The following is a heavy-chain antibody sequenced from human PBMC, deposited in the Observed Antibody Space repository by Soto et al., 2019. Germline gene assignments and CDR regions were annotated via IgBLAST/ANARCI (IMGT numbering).Heavy chain of an antibody. CDR2: ISHSSHYI. V-gene: IGHV3-21*01. J-gene: IGHJ4*02. Sequence: EVQLVEAGGGLVKPGVSLRRSCAASGFTFNSYSMNWVRQAPGKGLEWVSSISHSSHYIYYADSMKGRFTISRDNAKNSLYLQMNSLRAEDTAVYYCAREEMYSSSWYPDYWGQGTLVTVSS. D-gene: IGHD6-13*01. CDR1: GFTFNSYS. CDR3: AREEMYSSSWYPDY.